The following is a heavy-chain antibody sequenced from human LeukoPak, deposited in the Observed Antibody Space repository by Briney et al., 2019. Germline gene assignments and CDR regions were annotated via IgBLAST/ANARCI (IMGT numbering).Heavy chain of an antibody. D-gene: IGHD3-16*02. Sequence: GESPKISCKGSGYNFNTYWVAWVRQLPGKGLEWMGIIRPMNSDMRYSPSFQGQVTISVDKSISTAYLQWSSLKASDTAMYYCARQSVDGRYTFDYWGQGTLVTVSS. CDR1: GYNFNTYW. V-gene: IGHV5-51*01. CDR3: ARQSVDGRYTFDY. J-gene: IGHJ4*02. CDR2: IRPMNSDM.